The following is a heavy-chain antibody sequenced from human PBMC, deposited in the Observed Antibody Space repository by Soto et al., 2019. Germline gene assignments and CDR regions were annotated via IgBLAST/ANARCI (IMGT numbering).Heavy chain of an antibody. V-gene: IGHV1-18*01. CDR3: ARGGTPIDD. Sequence: QVQLVQSGAEVKKPGASVKVSCKASGYTFTNCGIRCVRQAPGQGHEWMGWISAYNGNTNNAQKFQGRVTMTTDTATSKASMEVRRLSFDDTAVYYCARGGTPIDDWCQGTLVTVSS. CDR1: GYTFTNCG. D-gene: IGHD3-16*01. J-gene: IGHJ4*02. CDR2: ISAYNGNT.